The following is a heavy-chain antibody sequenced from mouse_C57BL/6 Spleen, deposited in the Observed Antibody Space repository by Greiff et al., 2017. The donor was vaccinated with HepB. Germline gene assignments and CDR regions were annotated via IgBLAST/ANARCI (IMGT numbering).Heavy chain of an antibody. J-gene: IGHJ2*01. Sequence: EVQGVESGGGLVKPGGSLKLSCAASGFTFSDYGMHWVRQAPEKGLEWVAYISSGSSTIYYADTVKGRFTISRDNAKNTLFLQMTSLRSEDTAMYYCAKAYYYGSRGYFDYWGQGTTLTVSS. CDR3: AKAYYYGSRGYFDY. CDR1: GFTFSDYG. D-gene: IGHD1-1*01. V-gene: IGHV5-17*01. CDR2: ISSGSSTI.